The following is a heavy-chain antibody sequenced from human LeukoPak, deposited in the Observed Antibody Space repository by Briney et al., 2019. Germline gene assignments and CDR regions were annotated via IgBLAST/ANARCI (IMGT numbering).Heavy chain of an antibody. CDR2: ISGSGGST. V-gene: IGHV3-23*01. J-gene: IGHJ6*03. CDR1: GFTFSSYG. CDR3: AKLKNSGYDSGYYYYMDV. Sequence: GGSLRLSCAASGFTFSSYGMSWVRRAPGKGLEWVSAISGSGGSTYYADSVKGRFTISRDNSKNTLYLQMNSLRAEDTAVYYCAKLKNSGYDSGYYYYMDVWGKGTTVTISS. D-gene: IGHD5-12*01.